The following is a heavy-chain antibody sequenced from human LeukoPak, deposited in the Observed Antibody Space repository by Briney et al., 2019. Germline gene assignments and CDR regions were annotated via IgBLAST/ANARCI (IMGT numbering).Heavy chain of an antibody. J-gene: IGHJ5*02. V-gene: IGHV3-30-3*01. Sequence: PGGSLRLSCAASGFTFSSYAMHWVRQAPGKGLEWVAVISYDGSNKYYADSVKGRFTISRDNSKNTLYLQMNSLRAEDTAVYYCTWFGELSDYHWGQGTLVTVSS. CDR2: ISYDGSNK. D-gene: IGHD3-10*01. CDR1: GFTFSSYA. CDR3: TWFGELSDYH.